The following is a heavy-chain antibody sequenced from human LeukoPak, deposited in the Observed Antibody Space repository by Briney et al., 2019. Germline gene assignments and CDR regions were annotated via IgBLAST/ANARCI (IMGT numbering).Heavy chain of an antibody. CDR3: AKDFLTGDDY. V-gene: IGHV3-30*18. CDR2: ISYDGSNK. D-gene: IGHD7-27*01. J-gene: IGHJ4*02. CDR1: GFTFSSYG. Sequence: GGSLRLSCAASGFTFSSYGMHWVRQAPGKGLEWVAVISYDGSNKYYADSVKGRFTISRDNSKNTLYLRMNSLRAEDTAVYYCAKDFLTGDDYWGQGTLVTVSS.